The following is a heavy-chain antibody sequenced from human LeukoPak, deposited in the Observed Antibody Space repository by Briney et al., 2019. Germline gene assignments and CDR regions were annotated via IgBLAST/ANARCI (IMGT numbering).Heavy chain of an antibody. CDR1: GFTFTTYW. Sequence: GESLRLSCAASGFTFTTYWLGWVRQPPGKGLEWVANIKQDGTEKYYVDSVKGRFTISRDNAKNSLYLQMNSLRAEDTAVYYCARGCTNGVCYLFWGQGILVTVSS. D-gene: IGHD2-8*01. V-gene: IGHV3-7*01. J-gene: IGHJ4*02. CDR3: ARGCTNGVCYLF. CDR2: IKQDGTEK.